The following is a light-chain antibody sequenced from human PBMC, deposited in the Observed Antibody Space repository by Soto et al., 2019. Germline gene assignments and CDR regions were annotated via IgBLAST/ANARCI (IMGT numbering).Light chain of an antibody. CDR2: EVS. Sequence: QSALTQPASVSGSPGQSITISCTGTSSDVGGYNYVSWYQQHPGKAPKLMIYEVSNRPSGVSNRFSGSTDGSSNSASLTISGLQTEDEADYYCQSYDSYTVVFGGGTQLTVL. CDR1: SSDVGGYNY. J-gene: IGLJ2*01. CDR3: QSYDSYTVV. V-gene: IGLV2-14*01.